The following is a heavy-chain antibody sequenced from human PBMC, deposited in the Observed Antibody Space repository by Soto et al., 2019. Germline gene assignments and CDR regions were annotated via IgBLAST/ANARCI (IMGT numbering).Heavy chain of an antibody. V-gene: IGHV4-59*01. CDR2: IYYNGNI. D-gene: IGHD3-10*01. J-gene: IGHJ4*02. CDR3: ATGRVYFGSEY. Sequence: QVQLQESGPGLVKPLETLSLTCTVPGGSITSYYWSWVRQPPGKGLEWIGCIYYNGNINYNPSLKRRLTISLDTSKNQFSLRLSSVTAAYTVVYYCATGRVYFGSEYWGQGTLVTVSS. CDR1: GGSITSYY.